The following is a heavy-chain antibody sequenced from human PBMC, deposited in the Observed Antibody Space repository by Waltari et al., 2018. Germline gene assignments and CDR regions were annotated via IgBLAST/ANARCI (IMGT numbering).Heavy chain of an antibody. CDR3: ASPLEYSSSFDAFDI. D-gene: IGHD6-6*01. CDR1: GYSFTSYW. J-gene: IGHJ3*02. V-gene: IGHV5-51*01. CDR2: IYPGDLGT. Sequence: EVQLVQSGAEVKKPGESLKISCKGSGYSFTSYWIGWVRQMPGKGLEWMGIIYPGDLGTRYRPSFQGQVTISADKSISTAYLQWSSLKASDTAMYYCASPLEYSSSFDAFDIWGQGTMVTVSS.